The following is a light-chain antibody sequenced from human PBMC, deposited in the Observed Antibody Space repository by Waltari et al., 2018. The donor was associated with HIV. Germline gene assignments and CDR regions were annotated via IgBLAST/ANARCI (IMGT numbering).Light chain of an antibody. CDR2: GAS. V-gene: IGKV1-9*01. CDR1: QGVSTY. J-gene: IGKJ3*01. Sequence: DIQLTQSPSFLSASVGDIVTITCRASQGVSTYLAWYRQKPGKAPQLLIYGASTLHSGVPSRFRGSGSGTEFTLTISSLQPEDFATYYCQQLNTYPRITFGPGTKVAVK. CDR3: QQLNTYPRIT.